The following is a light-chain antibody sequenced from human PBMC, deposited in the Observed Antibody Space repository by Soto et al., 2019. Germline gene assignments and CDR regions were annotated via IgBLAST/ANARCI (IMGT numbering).Light chain of an antibody. CDR1: QGISSW. J-gene: IGKJ5*01. CDR2: DAS. CDR3: QQYHTSSIT. V-gene: IGKV1-5*01. Sequence: DIQMTQSPSSVSASVGDRVTITCRASQGISSWLAWYQQKPGKAPTLLIYDASTLERGVPSRFSGTGSGTEFTLSIESLQPDDFATYYCQQYHTSSITVGQGTRLEIK.